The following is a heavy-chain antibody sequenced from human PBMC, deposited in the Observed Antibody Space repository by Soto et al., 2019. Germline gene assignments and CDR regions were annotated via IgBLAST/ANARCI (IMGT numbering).Heavy chain of an antibody. CDR3: AREGSTHNGFDY. CDR2: IYYSGST. CDR1: GGSISSGGYY. Sequence: SETLSLTCTVSGGSISSGGYYWSWIRQHPGKGLEWIGYIYYSGSTYYNPSLKSRVTISVDTSKNQFSLKLSPVTAAATAVYYCAREGSTHNGFDYWGQGTLVTVSS. V-gene: IGHV4-31*03. D-gene: IGHD2-15*01. J-gene: IGHJ4*02.